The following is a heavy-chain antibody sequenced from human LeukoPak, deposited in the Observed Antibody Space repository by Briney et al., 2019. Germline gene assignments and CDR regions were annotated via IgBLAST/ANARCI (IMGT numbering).Heavy chain of an antibody. D-gene: IGHD6-13*01. CDR3: ARGESRVSICH. J-gene: IGHJ4*02. CDR2: ICYSGST. CDR1: GGSISSGDYY. V-gene: IGHV4-30-4*01. Sequence: SETLSLTCTVSGGSISSGDYYWSWIRQPPGKGLEWIGYICYSGSTYYNPSLKSRVTISVDTSKNQFSLKLSSVTAADTAVYYCARGESRVSICHWGQGTLVTVSS.